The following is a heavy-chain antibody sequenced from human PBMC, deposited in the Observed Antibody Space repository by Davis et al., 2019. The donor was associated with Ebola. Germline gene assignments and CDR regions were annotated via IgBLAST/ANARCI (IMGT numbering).Heavy chain of an antibody. Sequence: SGPTLVKPTQTLTLTCTFSGFSLSTSGVGVGWIHQPPGKALEWLALIYWDDDKRYSPSLKSRLTITKDTSKNQVVLTMTNMDPVDTGTYYCAHRRDSISSVSYFDLWGRGTLVTVSS. D-gene: IGHD6-6*01. CDR1: GFSLSTSGVG. J-gene: IGHJ2*01. V-gene: IGHV2-5*02. CDR3: AHRRDSISSVSYFDL. CDR2: IYWDDDK.